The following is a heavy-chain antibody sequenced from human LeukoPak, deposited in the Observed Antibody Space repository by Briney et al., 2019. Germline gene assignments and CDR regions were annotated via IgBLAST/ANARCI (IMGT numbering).Heavy chain of an antibody. CDR3: ARGILLRGWFDP. CDR1: GGSISSYY. J-gene: IGHJ5*02. Sequence: SETLSLTCTVSGGSISSYYWSWIRQPPGKGLEWIGYIYYSGSTNYNLSLKSRVTISLDTSKNQFSLKLSSVTAADTAVYYCARGILLRGWFDPWGQGTLVTVSS. D-gene: IGHD3-10*01. V-gene: IGHV4-59*01. CDR2: IYYSGST.